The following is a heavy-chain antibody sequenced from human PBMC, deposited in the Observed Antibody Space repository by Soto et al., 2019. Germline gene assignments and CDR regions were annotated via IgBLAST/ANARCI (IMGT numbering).Heavy chain of an antibody. CDR3: ARDGPPTDS. CDR1: GYTFSSYH. J-gene: IGHJ5*01. CDR2: ISAYNGNT. Sequence: QVQLVQSGAEVKKPGASVKVSCKASGYTFSSYHISWVRQAPGQGLEWMGWISAYNGNTNYARRLQGRVTMTTDTPTSTAYMELRSRRSDDRGVYYCARDGPPTDSWGQGTLVTVSS. V-gene: IGHV1-18*01.